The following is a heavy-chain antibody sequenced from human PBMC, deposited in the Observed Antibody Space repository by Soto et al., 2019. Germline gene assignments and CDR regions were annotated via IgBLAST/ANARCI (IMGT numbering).Heavy chain of an antibody. D-gene: IGHD3-22*01. Sequence: PGGSLRLSCEASGFTFRSYAMIWVRQAPGKGLDWVSTISGSGHSSYDADSVKGRFTTSRDNSKNTLYLRLDSLRAEDTAVYYCAKLYHYYDSSGYYSDALDIWGQGTLVTVS. CDR1: GFTFRSYA. CDR2: ISGSGHSS. V-gene: IGHV3-23*01. CDR3: AKLYHYYDSSGYYSDALDI. J-gene: IGHJ3*02.